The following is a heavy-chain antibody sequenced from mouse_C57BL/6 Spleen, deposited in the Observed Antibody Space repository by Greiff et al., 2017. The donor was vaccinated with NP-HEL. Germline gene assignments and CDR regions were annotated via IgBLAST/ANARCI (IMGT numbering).Heavy chain of an antibody. Sequence: QVQLQQSGAELVRPGASVTLSCKASGYTFTDYEMHWVKQTPVHGLEWIGAIDPETGGTAYNQKFKGKAILTVDQSSSTAYMELRSLTSEDSAVYYCTAITTVEARGFAYWGQGTLVTVSA. CDR1: GYTFTDYE. CDR3: TAITTVEARGFAY. V-gene: IGHV1-15*01. J-gene: IGHJ3*01. CDR2: IDPETGGT. D-gene: IGHD1-1*01.